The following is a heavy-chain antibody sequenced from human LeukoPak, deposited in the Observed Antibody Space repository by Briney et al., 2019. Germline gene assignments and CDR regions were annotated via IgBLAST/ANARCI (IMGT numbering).Heavy chain of an antibody. D-gene: IGHD4-23*01. V-gene: IGHV4-39*01. Sequence: SETLSLTCTVSGGSISSSSYSWGWIRQPPGKGLEWIGSIYYSGSTYYNPSLKSRVTISVDTSKNQFSLKLSSVTAADTAVYYCARLPDTVVTLGYYFDYWGQGTLVTVSS. CDR1: GGSISSSSYS. CDR2: IYYSGST. J-gene: IGHJ4*02. CDR3: ARLPDTVVTLGYYFDY.